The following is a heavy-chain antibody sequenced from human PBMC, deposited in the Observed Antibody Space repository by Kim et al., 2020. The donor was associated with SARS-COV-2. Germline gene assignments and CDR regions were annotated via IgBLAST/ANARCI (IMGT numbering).Heavy chain of an antibody. Sequence: ASVKVSCKASGYTFTSYGISWVRQAPGQGLEWMGWISAYNGNTNYAQKLQGRVTMTTDTSTSTAYMELRSLRSDDTAVYYCARDFFDYYDSSGYPIFSADYWGQGTLVTVSS. CDR3: ARDFFDYYDSSGYPIFSADY. V-gene: IGHV1-18*01. CDR2: ISAYNGNT. CDR1: GYTFTSYG. D-gene: IGHD3-22*01. J-gene: IGHJ4*02.